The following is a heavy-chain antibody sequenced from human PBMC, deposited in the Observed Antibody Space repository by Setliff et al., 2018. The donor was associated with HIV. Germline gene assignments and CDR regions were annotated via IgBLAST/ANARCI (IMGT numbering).Heavy chain of an antibody. CDR3: ASLFHDTSAPWLNYFDH. J-gene: IGHJ4*02. CDR1: GGSFSGYY. D-gene: IGHD3-22*01. Sequence: SETLSLTCAVYGGSFSGYYWSWIRQPPGKGLEWIGEINHRGSTNCNPSLKSRVSISVDTSKNQFSLDLSSVTAADTAVYYCASLFHDTSAPWLNYFDHWGQGTLVTVSS. V-gene: IGHV4-34*01. CDR2: INHRGST.